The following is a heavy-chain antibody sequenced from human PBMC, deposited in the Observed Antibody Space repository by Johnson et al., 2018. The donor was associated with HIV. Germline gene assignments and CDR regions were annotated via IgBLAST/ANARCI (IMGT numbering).Heavy chain of an antibody. CDR1: GFTVSGNY. V-gene: IGHV3-66*01. Sequence: VQLVESGGGLVQPGGSLRLSCAASGFTVSGNYMTWVRQAPGKGLEWVSVIFSGGSTYYAGFVKGRFTISRDNSTNTLYLQMNSLRAEDTAVYYCARDCREGYTCDAFDIWGQGTMVTVSS. CDR3: ARDCREGYTCDAFDI. D-gene: IGHD5-24*01. J-gene: IGHJ3*02. CDR2: IFSGGST.